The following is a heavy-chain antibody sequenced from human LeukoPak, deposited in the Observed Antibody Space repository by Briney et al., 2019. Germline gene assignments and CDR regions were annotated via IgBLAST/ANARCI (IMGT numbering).Heavy chain of an antibody. CDR3: ARATPIFGVASNWFDP. CDR2: INPNSGGT. D-gene: IGHD3-3*01. Sequence: ASVKVSCKASGYTFSGYYMHWVRQATGQGLEWMGWINPNSGGTNYAQKFQGRVTMTRDTSISTAYMELSRLRSDDTAVYYCARATPIFGVASNWFDPWGQGTLVTVSS. V-gene: IGHV1-2*02. CDR1: GYTFSGYY. J-gene: IGHJ5*02.